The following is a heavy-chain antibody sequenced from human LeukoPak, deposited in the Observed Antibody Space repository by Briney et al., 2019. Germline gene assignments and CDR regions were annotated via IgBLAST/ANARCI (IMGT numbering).Heavy chain of an antibody. D-gene: IGHD4-17*01. V-gene: IGHV4-59*01. J-gene: IGHJ5*02. CDR1: GGSISSYY. CDR3: ARGGTVTTANWFDP. CDR2: IYYSGST. Sequence: SETLSLTCTVSGGSISSYYWSWIRQPPGKGLEWIGYIYYSGSTNYNPSLKSRVTISVDTSKNQFPLKLSSVTAADTAVYYCARGGTVTTANWFDPWGQGTLVTVSS.